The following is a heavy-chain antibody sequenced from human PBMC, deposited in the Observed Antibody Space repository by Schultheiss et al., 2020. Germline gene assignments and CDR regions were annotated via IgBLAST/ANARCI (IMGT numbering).Heavy chain of an antibody. J-gene: IGHJ6*03. CDR2: IYYSGST. D-gene: IGHD1-26*01. CDR3: ARAGGTTSYYYYMDV. Sequence: SQTLSLTCTVSGGSISSGSYYWGWIRQPPGKGLEWIGSIYYSGSTYYNPSLKSRVTISVDTSKNQFSLKLSSVTAADTAVYYCARAGGTTSYYYYMDVWGKGTTVTVSS. V-gene: IGHV4-39*01. CDR1: GGSISSGSYY.